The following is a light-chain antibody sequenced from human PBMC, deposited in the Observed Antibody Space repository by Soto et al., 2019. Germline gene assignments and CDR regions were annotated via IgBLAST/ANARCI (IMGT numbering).Light chain of an antibody. Sequence: QSVLTQPASVSGSPGQSITISCTGTSGDIGSYNRVSWYQQHPGTAPKLIIYEVTDRPSGVSNRFSGSKSGNTASLTISGLQAEDEAEYYCRAYTNIHTGACVFGTGTKLTVL. CDR2: EVT. J-gene: IGLJ1*01. CDR1: SGDIGSYNR. CDR3: RAYTNIHTGACV. V-gene: IGLV2-14*01.